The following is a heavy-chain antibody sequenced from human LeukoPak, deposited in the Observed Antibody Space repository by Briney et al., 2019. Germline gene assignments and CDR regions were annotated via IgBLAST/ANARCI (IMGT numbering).Heavy chain of an antibody. J-gene: IGHJ6*04. Sequence: GSSVNVSCMASGGTFSSYAISWVRQAPGQGLEWMGGIIPIFGTANYAQKFQGRATITADKSTSTAYMELSSLRSEDTAVYYCAVYSSIRYYYSGMDVWGKGTTVTVSS. CDR3: AVYSSIRYYYSGMDV. CDR2: IIPIFGTA. D-gene: IGHD6-19*01. V-gene: IGHV1-69*06. CDR1: GGTFSSYA.